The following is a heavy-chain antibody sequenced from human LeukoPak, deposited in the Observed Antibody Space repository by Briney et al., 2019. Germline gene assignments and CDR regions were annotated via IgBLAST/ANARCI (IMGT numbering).Heavy chain of an antibody. Sequence: SETLSLTCTVSRGSISSYYWSWIRQPPGKGLEWIGYIYYSGSTNYNPSLKSRVTISVDTSKNQFSLKLSSVTAADTAVYYCARGSVPYSSSWYHFDYWGQGTLVTVSS. CDR1: RGSISSYY. D-gene: IGHD6-13*01. CDR2: IYYSGST. V-gene: IGHV4-59*01. CDR3: ARGSVPYSSSWYHFDY. J-gene: IGHJ4*02.